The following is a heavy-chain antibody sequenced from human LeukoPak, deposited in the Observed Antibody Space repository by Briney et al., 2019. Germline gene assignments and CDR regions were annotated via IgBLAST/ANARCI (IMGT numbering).Heavy chain of an antibody. D-gene: IGHD3-22*01. CDR2: ISGSGGST. V-gene: IGHV3-23*01. CDR1: GFTFSSYA. J-gene: IGHJ3*02. CDR3: AKIDWGYYYDSSGYYYGAFDI. Sequence: GGSLRLSCAASGFTFSSYAMSWVRQAPGKGLEWVSAISGSGGSTYYADSVKGRFTISRDNSKNTLYLQMNSLRAEDTAVYYCAKIDWGYYYDSSGYYYGAFDIWGQGTMVTVSS.